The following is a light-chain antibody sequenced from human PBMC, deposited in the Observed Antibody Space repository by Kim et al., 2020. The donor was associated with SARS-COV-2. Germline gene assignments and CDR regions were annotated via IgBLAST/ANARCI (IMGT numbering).Light chain of an antibody. CDR1: QRISTIF. CDR2: STS. CDR3: QQFGSSPRT. Sequence: FSPGDRATLSCRASQRISTIFLLWYQQRPGQAPMLLIYSTSSRATDIPNRFSGSGSGTDFTLTISRLEPEDFAVYYCQQFGSSPRTFGQGTKLEI. V-gene: IGKV3-20*01. J-gene: IGKJ2*01.